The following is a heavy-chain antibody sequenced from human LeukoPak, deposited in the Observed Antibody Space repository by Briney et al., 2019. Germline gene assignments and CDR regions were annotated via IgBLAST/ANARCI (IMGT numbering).Heavy chain of an antibody. CDR1: GFTFSSYG. Sequence: GGSLRLSCAASGFTFSSYGMHWVRQAPGKGLEWVSGISWNSGSIGYADSVKGRFTISRDNSKNTLYLQMNSLRAEDTAVYYCARGRRRMTTVTTGFDYWGQGTLVTVSS. CDR2: ISWNSGSI. D-gene: IGHD4-17*01. CDR3: ARGRRRMTTVTTGFDY. V-gene: IGHV3-NL1*01. J-gene: IGHJ4*02.